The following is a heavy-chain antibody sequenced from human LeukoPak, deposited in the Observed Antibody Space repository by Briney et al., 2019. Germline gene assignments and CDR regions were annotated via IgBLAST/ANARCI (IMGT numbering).Heavy chain of an antibody. J-gene: IGHJ5*02. D-gene: IGHD2-8*01. CDR2: IYPGETA. CDR3: AGYHQWFLNDR. V-gene: IGHV4-34*01. Sequence: TSETLSLTCAVSAVSFSSYYWSWFRQSPGEGLEWIAEIYPGETAKYNPSLWSLVTISADTSKSHFSLRLSSVTAADTAVYYCAGYHQWFLNDRWGQGTLVTVSS. CDR1: AVSFSSYY.